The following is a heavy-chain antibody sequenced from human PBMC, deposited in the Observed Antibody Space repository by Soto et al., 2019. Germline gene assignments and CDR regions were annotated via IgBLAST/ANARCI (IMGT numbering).Heavy chain of an antibody. CDR3: AKELHTSSGWSQVIY. CDR2: ISGGGDNT. CDR1: GSTFSSYA. Sequence: GGSLRLSCATSGSTFSSYAMGWVRQAPGKGLDWVSAISGGGDNTYYADSVKGRFTISRDNSKNTLFLQVNSLRAEDTAVYYCAKELHTSSGWSQVIYWGQGTLVTVSS. J-gene: IGHJ4*02. V-gene: IGHV3-23*01. D-gene: IGHD6-19*01.